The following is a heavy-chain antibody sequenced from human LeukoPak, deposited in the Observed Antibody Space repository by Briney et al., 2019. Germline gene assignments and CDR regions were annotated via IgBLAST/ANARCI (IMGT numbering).Heavy chain of an antibody. J-gene: IGHJ6*03. V-gene: IGHV1-18*01. CDR3: ARDVGENRVVYASFYYYYYMDV. Sequence: PGASVKVSCKASGYTFTNYGINWVRQAPGQGLEWMGWISAYNGNTNYAQKLQGRVTMTTDTSTSTAYMELRSLRSDDTAVYYCARDVGENRVVYASFYYYYYMDVWGKGTTVTVSS. CDR1: GYTFTNYG. D-gene: IGHD2-8*02. CDR2: ISAYNGNT.